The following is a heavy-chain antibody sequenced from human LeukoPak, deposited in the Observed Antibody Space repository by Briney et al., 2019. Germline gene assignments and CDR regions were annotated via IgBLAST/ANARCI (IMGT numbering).Heavy chain of an antibody. J-gene: IGHJ6*03. V-gene: IGHV3-74*01. CDR1: GFTFSRYW. CDR2: IDSDGSST. D-gene: IGHD4-17*01. CDR3: AKDKNDHGDYYYMDV. Sequence: SGGSLRLSCAASGFTFSRYWMHWVRQAPGKGLVWVSRIDSDGSSTTYADSVKGRFTISRDNAKNTLYLQMNSLRAEDTAVYYCAKDKNDHGDYYYMDVWGKGTTVTVSS.